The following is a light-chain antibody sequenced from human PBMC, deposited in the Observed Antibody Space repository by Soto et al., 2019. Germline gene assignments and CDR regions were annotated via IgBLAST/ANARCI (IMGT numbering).Light chain of an antibody. CDR3: QNYNSAPLT. Sequence: DIQMTKSPSSLSASVGDRVTITCRASQSISSYLNWYQQKPGKAPKLLIYAASSLQSGVPSRFSDSGSGTDFTLTISSLHPEDVATYCCQNYNSAPLTFGGGTKVDIK. CDR1: QSISSY. V-gene: IGKV1-39*01. J-gene: IGKJ4*02. CDR2: AAS.